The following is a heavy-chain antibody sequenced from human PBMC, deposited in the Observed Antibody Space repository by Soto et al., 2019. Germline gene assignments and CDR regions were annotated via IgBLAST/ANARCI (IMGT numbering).Heavy chain of an antibody. D-gene: IGHD4-4*01. Sequence: QVQLQESGPGLVKPSETLSLSCAVCGVSITSTDWWSWVRQPPGKGLQWIGEVSLGGGANYNPSLKSRVTISVDNSKNQFSLTLNSVTAADTAVYFCAGSTADTTLKASSFWGQGTLVTVSS. CDR1: GVSITSTDW. CDR2: VSLGGGA. V-gene: IGHV4-4*02. J-gene: IGHJ4*02. CDR3: AGSTADTTLKASSF.